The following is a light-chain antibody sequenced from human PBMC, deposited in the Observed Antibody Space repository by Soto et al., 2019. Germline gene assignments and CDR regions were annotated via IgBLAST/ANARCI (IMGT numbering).Light chain of an antibody. CDR3: MQSLQLPLT. J-gene: IGKJ4*01. V-gene: IGKV2D-29*01. Sequence: DIVMTQTPLSLSVTPGQPASISCKSSQSLLDSDGKTFLYWYVHKPGHPPQLLIYEVSNRFAGVADRFSGSGSETDFTLEISRVEADDVAMYYCMQSLQLPLTFGGGNRVDIK. CDR1: QSLLDSDGKTF. CDR2: EVS.